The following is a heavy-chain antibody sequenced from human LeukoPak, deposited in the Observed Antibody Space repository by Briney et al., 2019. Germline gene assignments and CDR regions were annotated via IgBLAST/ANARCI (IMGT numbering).Heavy chain of an antibody. D-gene: IGHD2-2*01. CDR2: INHSGST. CDR3: ARGRPIVVPAAAFYFDY. CDR1: GGSFSVYY. Sequence: PSETLSLTCAVYGGSFSVYYWSWIRQPPGKGLEWIGEINHSGSTNYNPSLKSRVTISVDTSKNQFSLKLSSVTAADTAVYYCARGRPIVVPAAAFYFDYWGQGTLVTVSS. J-gene: IGHJ4*02. V-gene: IGHV4-34*01.